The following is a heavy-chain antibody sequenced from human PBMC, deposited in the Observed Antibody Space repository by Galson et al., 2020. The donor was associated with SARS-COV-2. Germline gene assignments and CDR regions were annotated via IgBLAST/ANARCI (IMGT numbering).Heavy chain of an antibody. D-gene: IGHD3-9*01. V-gene: IGHV7-4-1*02. CDR3: ARDRDDILTGYYLGTYYYYGMDV. CDR1: GYTFTSYA. J-gene: IGHJ6*02. CDR2: INTNTGNP. Sequence: ASVKFSCKASGYTFTSYAMNWVRQAPGQGLEWMGWINTNTGNPTYAQGFTGRFVFSLDTSVSTAYLQISSLKAEDTAVYYCARDRDDILTGYYLGTYYYYGMDVWGQGTTVTVSS.